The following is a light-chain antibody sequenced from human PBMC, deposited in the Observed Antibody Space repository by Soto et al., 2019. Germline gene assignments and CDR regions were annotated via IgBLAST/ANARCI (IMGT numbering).Light chain of an antibody. CDR1: DSVLYSSNNENS. CDR3: QQYSSVPPT. CDR2: WAS. V-gene: IGKV4-1*01. Sequence: IVLTQSQDTLGVAVDERPATDCKASDSVLYSSNNENSLAWYQQKPGQPPKLLIYWASTRESGVPDRFSGGGSGTDFTLTISSLQAEDVAVYYCQQYSSVPPTSGQGTKV. J-gene: IGKJ1*01.